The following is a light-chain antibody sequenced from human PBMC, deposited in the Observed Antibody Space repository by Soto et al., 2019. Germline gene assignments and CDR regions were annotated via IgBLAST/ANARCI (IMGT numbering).Light chain of an antibody. CDR2: DVS. CDR3: SSYTSSSSYV. V-gene: IGLV2-14*01. CDR1: SSDVGGYKY. Sequence: QSALTQPASVSGSPGQSIAICCTGTSSDVGGYKYVSWYQQHPGKAPKLLIYDVSNRPSGVSDRFSGSKSGNTASLTISGLQSEDEADYYCSSYTSSSSYVFGTGTKVTVL. J-gene: IGLJ1*01.